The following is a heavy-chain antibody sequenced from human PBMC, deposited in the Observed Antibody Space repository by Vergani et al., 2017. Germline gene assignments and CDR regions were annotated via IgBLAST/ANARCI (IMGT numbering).Heavy chain of an antibody. CDR2: INHSGST. J-gene: IGHJ5*02. D-gene: IGHD3-22*01. V-gene: IGHV4-34*01. Sequence: QVQLQESGPGLVKPSETLSLTCAVYGGSFSGYYWSWIRQPPGKGLEWIGEINHSGSTNYNPSLKSRVTISVDTSKNQFSLKLSSVTAADTAVYYCARGVTMIVVVIPHSWFDPWGQGTLVTVSS. CDR3: ARGVTMIVVVIPHSWFDP. CDR1: GGSFSGYY.